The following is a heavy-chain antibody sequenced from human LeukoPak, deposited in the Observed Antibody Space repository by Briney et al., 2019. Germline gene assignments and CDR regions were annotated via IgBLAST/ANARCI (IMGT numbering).Heavy chain of an antibody. CDR2: IYYSGST. CDR1: GGSISSGGYY. J-gene: IGHJ4*02. V-gene: IGHV4-31*03. D-gene: IGHD2-8*01. CDR3: ARVALNRYCTKGVCSGEFDY. Sequence: PSETLSLTCTVSGGSISSGGYYWSWIRQHPGKGLEWIGYIYYSGSTYYNPSLKSRVTISVDTSKNQFSLKLSSVTAADTAVYYFARVALNRYCTKGVCSGEFDYWGQGTLVTVSS.